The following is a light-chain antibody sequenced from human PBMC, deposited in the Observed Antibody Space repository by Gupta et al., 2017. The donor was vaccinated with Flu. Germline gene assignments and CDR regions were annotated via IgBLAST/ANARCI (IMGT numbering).Light chain of an antibody. J-gene: IGLJ3*02. CDR3: GPADVSSNAEV. CDR2: DDN. CDR1: TCKVGSNN. V-gene: IGLV1-51*02. Sequence: KVDISSSGTTCKVGSNNVACYQQLPGTAPNLLIYDDNKRPSAIPEGFSCSSSATTATLDTTGVQTGEEAAYYCGPADVSSNAEVFGGGTKVTVL.